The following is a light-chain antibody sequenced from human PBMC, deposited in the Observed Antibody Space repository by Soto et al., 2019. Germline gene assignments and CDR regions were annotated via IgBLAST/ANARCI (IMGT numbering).Light chain of an antibody. Sequence: QSALTQPASVSGSPGRSVTISCTGTSTDVGDFNYVSWYQHLPGRAPKLIIYDVSNRPSGISYRFSASKSGRTASLTISGLQAEDEADDYCSSYSSSTTHVVFGGGTKLTVL. CDR3: SSYSSSTTHVV. J-gene: IGLJ2*01. CDR1: STDVGDFNY. CDR2: DVS. V-gene: IGLV2-14*03.